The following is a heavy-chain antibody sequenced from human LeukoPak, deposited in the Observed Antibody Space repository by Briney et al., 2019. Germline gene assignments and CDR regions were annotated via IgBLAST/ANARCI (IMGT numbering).Heavy chain of an antibody. CDR3: VRVGSVAGSDYLDY. V-gene: IGHV3-72*01. D-gene: IGHD6-19*01. CDR2: SRNKAKSYTT. Sequence: GGSLSLSCVVSGFTFSDHFLDWARQAPGKGLEWVGRSRNKAKSYTTEYAASVKGRFTISRDDSQNSLYLQMNSLKTEDTAVYYCVRVGSVAGSDYLDYWGQGTLVTVSS. CDR1: GFTFSDHF. J-gene: IGHJ4*02.